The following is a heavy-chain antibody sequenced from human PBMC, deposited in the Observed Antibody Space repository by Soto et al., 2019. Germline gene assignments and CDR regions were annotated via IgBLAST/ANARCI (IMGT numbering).Heavy chain of an antibody. Sequence: QVQLQQWGAGLLKPSETLSLTCAVYGGSFSGYYWSWIRQPPGKGLEWIGEINHSGSTNYNPSLKSRVTIAVDTSKNQFSLKLSSVTAADTAVYYCARVRATDPGYCSGGSGYFALDYWGQGTLVTVSS. CDR3: ARVRATDPGYCSGGSGYFALDY. D-gene: IGHD2-15*01. CDR1: GGSFSGYY. J-gene: IGHJ4*02. CDR2: INHSGST. V-gene: IGHV4-34*01.